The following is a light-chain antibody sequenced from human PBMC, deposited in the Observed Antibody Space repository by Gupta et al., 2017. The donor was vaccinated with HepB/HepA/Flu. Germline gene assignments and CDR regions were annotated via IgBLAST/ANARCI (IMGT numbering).Light chain of an antibody. J-gene: IGKJ2*01. Sequence: LAVSLGERSTINCQSSQSVLYSSNNKNYLAWYQQKPGQPPKLLIYWASTRESGVPDRFSGRGSGTDFTLTISSLQAEDVAVSYCQQDDSTPYTFGQGTKMEIK. CDR1: QSVLYSSNNKNY. CDR2: WAS. V-gene: IGKV4-1*01. CDR3: QQDDSTPYT.